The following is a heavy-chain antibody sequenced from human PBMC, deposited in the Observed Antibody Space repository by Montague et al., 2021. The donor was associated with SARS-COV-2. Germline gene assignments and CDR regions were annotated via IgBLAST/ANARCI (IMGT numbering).Heavy chain of an antibody. CDR2: IYYTETTYYNPAPISGTT. D-gene: IGHD6-13*01. V-gene: IGHV4-39*01. CDR3: SKGGGIGMSDS. CDR1: GGSFSTTRNY. Sequence: SETLSLTCTLSGGSFSTTRNYWNWIRQPPGKGLEWIGTIYYTETTYYNPAPISGTTYYSPSLKSRVTISVDTSRNQVFLNLRSVTATDTAVYYCSKGGGIGMSDSWGQGTLVTVSS. J-gene: IGHJ4*02.